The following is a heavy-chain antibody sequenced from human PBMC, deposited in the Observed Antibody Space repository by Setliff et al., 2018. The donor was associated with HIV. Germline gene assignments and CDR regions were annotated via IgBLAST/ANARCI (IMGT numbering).Heavy chain of an antibody. CDR3: ARLDAIRGAYYYGSGSYQSDAFDI. V-gene: IGHV4-59*01. D-gene: IGHD3-10*01. CDR2: IYYSGST. Sequence: SETLSLTCTVSGGSISSYYWSWIRQPPGEGLEWIGYIYYSGSTNYNPSLKSRVTISVDTSKNQFSLKLSSVTAADTAVYYCARLDAIRGAYYYGSGSYQSDAFDIWGQGTMVTVSS. J-gene: IGHJ3*02. CDR1: GGSISSYY.